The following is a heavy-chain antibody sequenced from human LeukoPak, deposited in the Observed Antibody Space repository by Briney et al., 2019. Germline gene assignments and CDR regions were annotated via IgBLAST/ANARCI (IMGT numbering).Heavy chain of an antibody. Sequence: SETLSLTCAVYGGSFSGYYWSWIRQPPGKGLEWIGEINHSGSTNYNPSLKSRVTISVDTSKNQFSLKLSSVTAADTAVYYCARDGGGYYRYFDYWGQGTLVTVSS. V-gene: IGHV4-34*01. D-gene: IGHD3-22*01. CDR1: GGSFSGYY. J-gene: IGHJ4*02. CDR2: INHSGST. CDR3: ARDGGGYYRYFDY.